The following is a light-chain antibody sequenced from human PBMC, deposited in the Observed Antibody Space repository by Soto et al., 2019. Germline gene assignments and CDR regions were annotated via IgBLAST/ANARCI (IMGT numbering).Light chain of an antibody. J-gene: IGKJ5*01. CDR3: QQYGDSPIT. Sequence: DIVFTHHPGTLALSPRERATLSCRASQIVNSRLAWYQHKPGQAPRLLISGASNRASGIPARFSAWGSGTDFTLNISRLEPEDFAVYYCQQYGDSPITFGQGTRLEIK. CDR2: GAS. CDR1: QIVNSR. V-gene: IGKV3-20*01.